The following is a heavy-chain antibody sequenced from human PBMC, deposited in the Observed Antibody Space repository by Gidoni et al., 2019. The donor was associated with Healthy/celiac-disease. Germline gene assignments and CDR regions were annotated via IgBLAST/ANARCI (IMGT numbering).Heavy chain of an antibody. D-gene: IGHD3-22*01. Sequence: QVQLVQSGAEVKKPGSSVKVSCKASGGTFSSYTISWVRQAPRQGLEWMGRIIPILGIANYAQKFQGRVTITADKSTSTAYMELSSLRSEDTAVYYCARPYYYDSSGYHPFDYWGQGTLVTVSS. CDR3: ARPYYYDSSGYHPFDY. CDR1: GGTFSSYT. V-gene: IGHV1-69*02. CDR2: IIPILGIA. J-gene: IGHJ4*02.